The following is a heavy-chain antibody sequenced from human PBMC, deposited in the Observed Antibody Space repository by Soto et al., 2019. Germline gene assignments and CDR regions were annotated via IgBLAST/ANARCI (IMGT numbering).Heavy chain of an antibody. CDR1: GYTFTNYA. CDR3: ARGHLAVVPVAYCLYYMDV. D-gene: IGHD2-2*01. Sequence: ASVKVSCKASGYTFTNYAVHWVRQAPGQRLEWMGWINAGNGNTRFSQNLQGRVTITRDTSARTVYMELSSLRSEDTAVYYCARGHLAVVPVAYCLYYMDVCSKGSTVTVS. V-gene: IGHV1-3*01. J-gene: IGHJ6*03. CDR2: INAGNGNT.